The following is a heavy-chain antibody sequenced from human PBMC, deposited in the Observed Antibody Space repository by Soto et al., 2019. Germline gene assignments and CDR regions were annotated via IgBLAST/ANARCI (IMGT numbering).Heavy chain of an antibody. CDR1: GVSFSSYG. V-gene: IGHV3-30*18. CDR2: ISYDGSNK. D-gene: IGHD3-22*01. J-gene: IGHJ4*01. CDR3: AKYYKRDYYDSIGTYFDY. Sequence: LACAASGVSFSSYGMHWVGLGLGKGLEWVAVISYDGSNKYYADSVKGRFTISRDNSKNTLYLQMNSLRAEDTAVYYFAKYYKRDYYDSIGTYFDYW.